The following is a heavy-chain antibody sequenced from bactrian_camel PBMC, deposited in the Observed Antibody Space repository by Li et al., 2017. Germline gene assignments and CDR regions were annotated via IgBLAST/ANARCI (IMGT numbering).Heavy chain of an antibody. D-gene: IGHD6*01. Sequence: HVQLVESGGGTAQAGGSLRLSCAASFVPSDYYMAWFRQAPGKEREAVAVRALGDAYTYYADNVKGRFTISQVNYENTLYLQMDSLTPDDTAMYGCAAGLSACSIGGVDWYGVYRGQGTQVTVS. CDR1: FVPSDYY. J-gene: IGHJ4*01. CDR3: AAGLSACSIGGVDWYGVY. CDR2: RALGDAYT. V-gene: IGHV3S1*01.